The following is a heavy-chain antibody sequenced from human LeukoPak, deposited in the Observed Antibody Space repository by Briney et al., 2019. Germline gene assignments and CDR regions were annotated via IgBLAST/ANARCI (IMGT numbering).Heavy chain of an antibody. Sequence: GGSLRLSCAASGFTFSSYWMHWVRQAPGKGLVWVSRINSDGSSTSYADSVKGRFTISRDNAKNTLYLQMNSLRAEDTAVYYCARDKYYYGSGSSNWFDPWGQGTLGTVSS. CDR3: ARDKYYYGSGSSNWFDP. D-gene: IGHD3-10*01. CDR1: GFTFSSYW. V-gene: IGHV3-74*01. CDR2: INSDGSST. J-gene: IGHJ5*02.